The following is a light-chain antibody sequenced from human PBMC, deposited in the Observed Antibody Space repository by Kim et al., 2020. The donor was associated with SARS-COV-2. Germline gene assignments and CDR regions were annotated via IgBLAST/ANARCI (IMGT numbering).Light chain of an antibody. CDR3: QQYSGSPRT. CDR1: QNVRFSY. V-gene: IGKV3-20*01. J-gene: IGKJ2*01. Sequence: EIVLTQSPGTLSLSPGERATLFCRASQNVRFSYLAWYQQKPGQAPRLLMFAASSRATGVPDRFSGSGSGTDFTLTISRLEPEDFAVYYCQQYSGSPRTFGQGTKLEI. CDR2: AAS.